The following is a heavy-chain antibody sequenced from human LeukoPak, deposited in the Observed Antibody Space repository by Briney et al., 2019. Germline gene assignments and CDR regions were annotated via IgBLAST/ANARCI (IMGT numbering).Heavy chain of an antibody. Sequence: DPSETLSLTCTVSGGSISSSSYYWGWIRQPPGKGLEWIGSIYYSGSTYYNPSLKSRVTISVDTSKNQFSLKLSSVTAADTAVYYCARTGSGYPDYWGQGTLVTVSS. J-gene: IGHJ4*02. CDR2: IYYSGST. V-gene: IGHV4-39*07. D-gene: IGHD3-22*01. CDR3: ARTGSGYPDY. CDR1: GGSISSSSYY.